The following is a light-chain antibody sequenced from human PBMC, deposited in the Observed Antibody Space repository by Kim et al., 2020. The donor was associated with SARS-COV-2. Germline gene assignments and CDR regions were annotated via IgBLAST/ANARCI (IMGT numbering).Light chain of an antibody. V-gene: IGLV2-14*03. Sequence: QSITLACAGTSSDVGGYDYVSWYQQHPGKAPKLIIYGVSNRPSGVSNRFSGSKSGNTASLTISGLQAEDEADYYCSSYTRSTTTYVFGTGTKVTVL. CDR2: GVS. CDR3: SSYTRSTTTYV. CDR1: SSDVGGYDY. J-gene: IGLJ1*01.